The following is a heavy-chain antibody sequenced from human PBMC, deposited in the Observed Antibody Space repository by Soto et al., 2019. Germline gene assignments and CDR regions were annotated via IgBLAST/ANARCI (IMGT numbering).Heavy chain of an antibody. CDR2: INHSGST. V-gene: IGHV4-34*01. CDR3: ARGDYYFDY. CDR1: GGSFSGYY. Sequence: PSETLSLTCAVYGGSFSGYYWSWIRQPPGKGLEWIGEINHSGSTNYNPSLKSRVTISVDTSKNQFSLKLSSVTAADTAVYYCARGDYYFDYWGQGTLVTVSS. J-gene: IGHJ4*02.